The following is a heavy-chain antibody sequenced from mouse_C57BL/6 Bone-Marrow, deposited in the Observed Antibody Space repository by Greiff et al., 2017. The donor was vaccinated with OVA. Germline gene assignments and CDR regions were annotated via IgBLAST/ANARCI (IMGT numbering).Heavy chain of an antibody. D-gene: IGHD1-3*01. Sequence: VQLKESGPELVKPGASVKISCKASGYSFTGYYMNWVKQSPEKSLEWIGEINPSTGGTTYNQKFKAKATLTVDKSSSTAYMQLKSLTSEDSAVYYCAGEWDAMDYWGQGTSVTVSS. CDR2: INPSTGGT. V-gene: IGHV1-42*01. CDR3: AGEWDAMDY. J-gene: IGHJ4*01. CDR1: GYSFTGYY.